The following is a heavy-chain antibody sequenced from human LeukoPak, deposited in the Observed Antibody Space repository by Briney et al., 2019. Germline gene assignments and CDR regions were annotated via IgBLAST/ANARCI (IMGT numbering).Heavy chain of an antibody. CDR2: INWNGAST. D-gene: IGHD6-6*01. J-gene: IGHJ6*03. V-gene: IGHV3-20*04. CDR3: ARAVCPTIKFCDSSYFMDV. Sequence: GGSMRLSCAASGFSFDDLGMTWVRQVPGKGLEWVAGINWNGASTGYADSVRGRFTISRDNAKNSLYLQMNSLRAEDTALYYCARAVCPTIKFCDSSYFMDVWGKGTTVNVS. CDR1: GFSFDDLG.